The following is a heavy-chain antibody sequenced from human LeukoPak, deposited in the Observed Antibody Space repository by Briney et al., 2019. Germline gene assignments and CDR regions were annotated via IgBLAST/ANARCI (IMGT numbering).Heavy chain of an antibody. CDR2: IIPIFGTA. D-gene: IGHD6-19*01. CDR3: ARGGIAVAGRIFDY. CDR1: GGTFSSYA. J-gene: IGHJ4*02. V-gene: IGHV1-69*13. Sequence: ASVKVSCKASGGTFSSYAISWVRQAPGQGLEWMGGIIPIFGTANYAQKFQGRVTITADESTSTAYMELSSLRSEDTAVYYYARGGIAVAGRIFDYWGQGTLVTVSS.